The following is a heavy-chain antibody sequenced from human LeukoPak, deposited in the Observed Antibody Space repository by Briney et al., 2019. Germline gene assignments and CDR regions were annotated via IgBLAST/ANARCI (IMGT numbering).Heavy chain of an antibody. V-gene: IGHV1-18*01. J-gene: IGHJ4*02. D-gene: IGHD3-22*01. CDR3: ARVLRYYYDSSASH. Sequence: ASVKVSCKASGYTFTSYGISWVRQAPGQGLEWMGWISAYNGNTNYAQKLQGRVTMTTDTSTSTAYMELRSLRSDDTAVYYCARVLRYYYDSSASHWGQGTLVTVSS. CDR1: GYTFTSYG. CDR2: ISAYNGNT.